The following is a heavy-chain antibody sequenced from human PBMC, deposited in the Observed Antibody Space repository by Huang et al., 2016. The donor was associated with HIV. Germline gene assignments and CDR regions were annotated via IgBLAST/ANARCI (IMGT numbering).Heavy chain of an antibody. CDR3: AVVGYLLQL. D-gene: IGHD3-22*01. V-gene: IGHV3-30*03. CDR1: GFTFSSYG. J-gene: IGHJ4*02. Sequence: QVQLVESGGGVVQPGRSLRLSCAASGFTFSSYGMHWVRQAPGKGLEWVAVISYDGSNKEYADSVKGRFTISRENSKNTLYLQMNSVGAEDTAVYYCAVVGYLLQLWGQGTLVTVSS. CDR2: ISYDGSNK.